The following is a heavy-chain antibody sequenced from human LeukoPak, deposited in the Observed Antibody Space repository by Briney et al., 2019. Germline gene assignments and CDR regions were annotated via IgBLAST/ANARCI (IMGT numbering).Heavy chain of an antibody. D-gene: IGHD2-2*01. CDR3: AARGYCSGTSCLLEY. Sequence: GGSLRLSCAASGFAFSSYWMHWVRQAPGKGLVWFSRINSDGSNTNYADSVKGRFTISRDNAKNTLYVQMNSLRAEDTAVYYCAARGYCSGTSCLLEYWGQGTLVTVSS. CDR2: INSDGSNT. J-gene: IGHJ4*02. CDR1: GFAFSSYW. V-gene: IGHV3-74*01.